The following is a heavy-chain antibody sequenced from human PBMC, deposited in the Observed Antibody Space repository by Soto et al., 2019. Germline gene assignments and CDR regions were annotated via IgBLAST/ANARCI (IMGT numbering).Heavy chain of an antibody. CDR2: INPKRGGT. CDR1: GYSFTDYH. J-gene: IGHJ6*02. V-gene: IGHV1-2*04. Sequence: QVQLVQSGAEVKKPGASVKVSCKASGYSFTDYHIHWVRQAPGQGLEWLGRINPKRGGTSTAQKFQGWVPMTTDTSISTASMELTRLTSDDTAIYYCARGDSTDCSNGVCSFFYNHDMDVWGQGTTVTVSS. D-gene: IGHD2-8*01. CDR3: ARGDSTDCSNGVCSFFYNHDMDV.